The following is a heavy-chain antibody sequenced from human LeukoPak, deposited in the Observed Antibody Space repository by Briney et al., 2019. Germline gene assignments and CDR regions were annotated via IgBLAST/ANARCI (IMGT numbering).Heavy chain of an antibody. CDR3: ARRALYYYMAV. J-gene: IGHJ6*03. CDR2: INQDGSEN. CDR1: RFTFSGYW. Sequence: GGSLRLSCAASRFTFSGYWMSWVRQAPGKGLEWVANINQDGSENYYVDSVEGRFTISRDNAKNALYLQMNSLRDEDTAVYYCARRALYYYMAVWGKGTTVTVSS. V-gene: IGHV3-7*01.